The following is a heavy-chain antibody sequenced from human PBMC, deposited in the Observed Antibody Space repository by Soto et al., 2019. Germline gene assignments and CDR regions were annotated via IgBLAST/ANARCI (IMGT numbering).Heavy chain of an antibody. V-gene: IGHV4-30-4*01. CDR3: ARGPNIVRMLEPRFDP. Sequence: SETLSLTCTVSGGSISSGDYYWSWIRRPPGKGLEWIGYIYYSGSTYYNPSLKSRVTISVDTSKNQFSLKLSSVTAADTAVYYCARGPNIVRMLEPRFDPWGQGTLVTVSS. CDR2: IYYSGST. D-gene: IGHD2-8*01. CDR1: GGSISSGDYY. J-gene: IGHJ5*02.